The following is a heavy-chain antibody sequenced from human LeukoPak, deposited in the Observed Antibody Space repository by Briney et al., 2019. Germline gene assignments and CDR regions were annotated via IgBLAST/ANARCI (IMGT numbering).Heavy chain of an antibody. Sequence: VSGXXIRSXXXXXIXXXXXXXXEXXGRXXXXGSTNYNPSLKGRVTISVDTSKNQFSLKLSSVTAADTAVYYCARGPKYSSSSGKTYYYYYMDVWGKGTTVTVSS. D-gene: IGHD6-6*01. CDR2: XXXXGST. J-gene: IGHJ6*03. CDR1: GXXIRSXX. CDR3: ARGPKYSSSSGKTYYYYYMDV. V-gene: IGHV4-4*07.